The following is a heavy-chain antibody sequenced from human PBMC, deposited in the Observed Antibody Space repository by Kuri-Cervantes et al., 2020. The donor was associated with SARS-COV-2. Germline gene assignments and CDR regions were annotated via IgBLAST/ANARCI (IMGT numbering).Heavy chain of an antibody. CDR3: AKDLAVAATITEYFQH. D-gene: IGHD6-19*01. CDR1: GFTFSIYA. J-gene: IGHJ1*01. CDR2: ISGSGEST. V-gene: IGHV3-23*01. Sequence: GGSLRLSCAASGFTFSIYAMSWVRQAPGKGLEWVSAISGSGESTYYADSVKGRFTISRDNSKNTLYLHMNSLRAEDTAVYYCAKDLAVAATITEYFQHWGQGTLVTVSS.